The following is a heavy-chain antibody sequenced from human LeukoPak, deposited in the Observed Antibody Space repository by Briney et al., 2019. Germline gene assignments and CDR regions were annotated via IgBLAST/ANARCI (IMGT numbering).Heavy chain of an antibody. J-gene: IGHJ6*03. V-gene: IGHV3-7*01. D-gene: IGHD1-1*01. CDR3: AREWGRGGTYNYYYYYMDV. Sequence: TGGSLGLSCAVSGFTFSDYWMSWVRQAPGKGLEWVANIKKDGGDKNYVDSVKGRFTISRDNAKNSLYLEMNSLRVEDTAVYFCAREWGRGGTYNYYYYYMDVWGKGTTVTVSS. CDR1: GFTFSDYW. CDR2: IKKDGGDK.